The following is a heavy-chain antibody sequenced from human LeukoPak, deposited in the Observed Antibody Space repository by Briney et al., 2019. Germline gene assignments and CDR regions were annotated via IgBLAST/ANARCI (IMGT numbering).Heavy chain of an antibody. CDR1: GFTVSSNY. D-gene: IGHD7-27*01. V-gene: IGHV3-66*01. CDR2: IYSGGST. CDR3: ARAPTLNWDFYYFMDV. Sequence: GGSLRLSCAASGFTVSSNYMSWVRQAPGKGLEWVSVIYSGGSTYYADSVKGRFTVSRDNSKNTLYLQMNSLRAEDTAVYYCARAPTLNWDFYYFMDVWGKGTTLTVSS. J-gene: IGHJ6*03.